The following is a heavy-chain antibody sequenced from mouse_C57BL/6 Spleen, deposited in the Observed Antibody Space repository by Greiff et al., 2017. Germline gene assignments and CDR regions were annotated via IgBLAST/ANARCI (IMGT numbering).Heavy chain of an antibody. Sequence: VQLQQSGPELVKPGASVKMSCKASGYTFTDYNMHWVKQSHGKSLEWIGYINPNNGGTSYNQKFKGKATLTVNKSSSTAYMELRSLTSEDSAVYYCASGVYYGSSYGYFDVWGTGTTVTVSS. CDR2: INPNNGGT. D-gene: IGHD1-1*01. CDR3: ASGVYYGSSYGYFDV. V-gene: IGHV1-22*01. J-gene: IGHJ1*03. CDR1: GYTFTDYN.